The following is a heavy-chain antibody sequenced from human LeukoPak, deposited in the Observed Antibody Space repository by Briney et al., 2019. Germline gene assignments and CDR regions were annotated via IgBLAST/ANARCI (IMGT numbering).Heavy chain of an antibody. Sequence: SETLSLTCAVYGGSFSGYYWSWIRQHPGKGLEWIGYIYYSGSTYYNPSLKSRVTISVDTSKNQFSLKLSSVTAADTAVYYCAMDDSSGYYFYWGQGTLVTVSS. J-gene: IGHJ4*02. CDR1: GGSFSGYY. D-gene: IGHD3-22*01. V-gene: IGHV4-31*11. CDR2: IYYSGST. CDR3: AMDDSSGYYFY.